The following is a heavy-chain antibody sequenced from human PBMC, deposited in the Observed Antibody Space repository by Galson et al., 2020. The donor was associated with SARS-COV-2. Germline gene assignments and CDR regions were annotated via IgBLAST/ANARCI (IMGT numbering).Heavy chain of an antibody. D-gene: IGHD2-21*02. CDR1: GFTFGDSA. J-gene: IGHJ4*02. Sequence: TGGSLRLSCAASGFTFGDSAMHWVRQAPGKGLEWVAGISWHGGIMDYADSVKGRFTVSRDNAKNALYLQMNSLRVDDAALYYCAKEYGVTAAGGGYFDYWGQGTLVTVSS. V-gene: IGHV3-9*01. CDR3: AKEYGVTAAGGGYFDY. CDR2: ISWHGGIM.